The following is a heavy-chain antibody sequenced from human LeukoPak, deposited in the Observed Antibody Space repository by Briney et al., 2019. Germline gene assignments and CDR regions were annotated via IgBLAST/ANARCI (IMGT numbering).Heavy chain of an antibody. Sequence: GGSLRLSCAASGLTFSSYAMTWVRQAPGKGLEWVSVISDSGGRIYYADSVKGRFTISRDNSKNTLYLHMNSLRAEDTAVYYCAKVLIWTYGSGNYYKGAFDIWGQGTMVTVFS. D-gene: IGHD3-10*01. J-gene: IGHJ3*02. CDR2: ISDSGGRI. CDR3: AKVLIWTYGSGNYYKGAFDI. CDR1: GLTFSSYA. V-gene: IGHV3-23*01.